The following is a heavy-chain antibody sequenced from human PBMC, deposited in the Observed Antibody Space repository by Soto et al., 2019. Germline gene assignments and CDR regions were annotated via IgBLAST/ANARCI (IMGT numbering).Heavy chain of an antibody. D-gene: IGHD3-16*01. J-gene: IGHJ4*02. CDR1: GYSFTSYW. Sequence: GESLKISCKGSGYSFTSYWISWVRQMPGKGLEWMGRIDPSDSYTNYSPSFQGHVTISADKSISTAYLQWSSLKASDTAMYYCARLGDMITFGGVTFDYWGQGTLVTVSS. V-gene: IGHV5-10-1*01. CDR3: ARLGDMITFGGVTFDY. CDR2: IDPSDSYT.